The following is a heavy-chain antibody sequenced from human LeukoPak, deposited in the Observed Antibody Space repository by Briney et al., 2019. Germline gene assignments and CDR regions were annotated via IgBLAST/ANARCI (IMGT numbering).Heavy chain of an antibody. V-gene: IGHV4-59*01. D-gene: IGHD6-19*01. CDR1: GGSISSYY. CDR2: IYYSGST. J-gene: IGHJ6*02. Sequence: PSETLSLTCTVSGGSISSYYWTWIRQPPGKGLEWIGYIYYSGSTVYNPSLKSRVTISVATSKNQFSLKVSSVTAADTAVYYCARGYSSTMDVWGQGTTVTVS. CDR3: ARGYSSTMDV.